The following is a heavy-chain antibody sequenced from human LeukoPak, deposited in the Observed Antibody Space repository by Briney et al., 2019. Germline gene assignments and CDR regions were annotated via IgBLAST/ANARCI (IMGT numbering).Heavy chain of an antibody. CDR1: GFTFSSYW. CDR2: IKQDGSEK. CDR3: TRGGSVVVPAAMHWFDP. Sequence: PGGSLRLSCAASGFTFSSYWMSWVRQAPGKGLEWVANIKQDGSEKYYVDSVKGRFTISRDNAKNSLYLQMNSLRAEDTAVYYCTRGGSVVVPAAMHWFDPWGQGTLVTVSS. D-gene: IGHD2-2*01. J-gene: IGHJ5*02. V-gene: IGHV3-7*01.